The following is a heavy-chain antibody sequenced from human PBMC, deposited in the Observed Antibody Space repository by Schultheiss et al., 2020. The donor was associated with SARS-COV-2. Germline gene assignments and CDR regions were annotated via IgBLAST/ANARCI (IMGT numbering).Heavy chain of an antibody. D-gene: IGHD2-2*01. V-gene: IGHV1-18*01. CDR1: GYTFTSYG. Sequence: ASVKVSCKASGYTFTSYGISWVRQAPGQGLEWMGWISAYNGNTNYAQKLQGRVTMTTDTSTSTAYMELRSLRSDDTAVYYCARVGSIVVVPAAIFDYYYYMDVWGKGTTVTVSS. J-gene: IGHJ6*03. CDR2: ISAYNGNT. CDR3: ARVGSIVVVPAAIFDYYYYMDV.